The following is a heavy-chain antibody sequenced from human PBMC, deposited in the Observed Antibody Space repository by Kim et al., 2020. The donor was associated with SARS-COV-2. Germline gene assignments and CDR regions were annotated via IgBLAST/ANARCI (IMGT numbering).Heavy chain of an antibody. D-gene: IGHD3-10*01. CDR3: ARAVSLELRFVCDY. Sequence: ADSVKGRFTISRDNAKNSLYLQMNSLRAEATAVYYCARAVSLELRFVCDYWGQGTLVTVSS. V-gene: IGHV3-21*01. J-gene: IGHJ4*02.